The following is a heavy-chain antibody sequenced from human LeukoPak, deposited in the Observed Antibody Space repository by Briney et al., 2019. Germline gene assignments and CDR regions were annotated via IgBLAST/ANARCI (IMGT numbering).Heavy chain of an antibody. CDR2: ISSSSSYI. CDR3: AAWYNWNYEGAFDI. J-gene: IGHJ3*02. Sequence: GGSLRLSCAASGFIFSSYSMNWVRQAPGKGLEWVSSISSSSSYIYYADSVKGRFTISRDNAKNSLYLQMNSLRAEDTAVYYCAAWYNWNYEGAFDIWGQGTMVTVSS. CDR1: GFIFSSYS. D-gene: IGHD1-7*01. V-gene: IGHV3-21*01.